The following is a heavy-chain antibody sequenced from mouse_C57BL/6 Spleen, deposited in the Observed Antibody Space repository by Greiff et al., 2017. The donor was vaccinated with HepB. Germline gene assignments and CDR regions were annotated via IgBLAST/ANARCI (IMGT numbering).Heavy chain of an antibody. CDR3: AIERDYYGSEGFAY. CDR2: IHPSDSDT. CDR1: GYTFTSYW. Sequence: VQLQQPGAELVKPGASVKVSCKASGYTFTSYWMHWVKQRPGQGLEWIGRIHPSDSDTNYNQKFKGKATLTVDKSSSTAYMQLSSLTSEDSAVYYCAIERDYYGSEGFAYWGQGTLVTVSA. V-gene: IGHV1-74*01. D-gene: IGHD1-1*01. J-gene: IGHJ3*01.